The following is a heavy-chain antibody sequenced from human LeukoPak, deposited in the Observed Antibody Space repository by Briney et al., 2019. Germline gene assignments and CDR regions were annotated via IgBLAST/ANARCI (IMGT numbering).Heavy chain of an antibody. Sequence: PGGSLRLSCAASGFTFSTYSMNWVRQAPGKGLEWVSSISSSDYIYYSDSVKGRFTISRDNAKNSVYLQMNSLRVEDTAVYYCARTPRGGLTAIYWGQGTLVTVSS. CDR2: ISSSDYI. D-gene: IGHD2-21*02. J-gene: IGHJ4*02. V-gene: IGHV3-21*01. CDR3: ARTPRGGLTAIY. CDR1: GFTFSTYS.